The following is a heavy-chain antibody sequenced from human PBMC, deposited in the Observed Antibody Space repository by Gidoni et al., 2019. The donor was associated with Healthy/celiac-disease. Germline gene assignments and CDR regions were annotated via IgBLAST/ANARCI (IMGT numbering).Heavy chain of an antibody. D-gene: IGHD4-17*01. CDR1: GCTFISYG. Sequence: QVLLVASGGGGVQTGMSLRLSCAASGCTFISYGMHWVRQAPGKGLEWVAVRSDDGSNKYYADTVKGRFTISRDNSKNTLYLQMNSLRAEDTAVYYCAKDRVTTFDYWGQGTLVTVSS. J-gene: IGHJ4*02. CDR3: AKDRVTTFDY. CDR2: RSDDGSNK. V-gene: IGHV3-30*18.